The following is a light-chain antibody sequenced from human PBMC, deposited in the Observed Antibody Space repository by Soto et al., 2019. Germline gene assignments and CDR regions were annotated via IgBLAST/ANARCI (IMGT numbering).Light chain of an antibody. CDR1: QSVTSNY. V-gene: IGKV3-20*01. Sequence: EIVLTQSPGTLSLSPGERATLSCRASQSVTSNYLAWYQLKPGQAPRLLIYAASNTATGIPDRFSGSGSGTDFTLSISRLEPEDFAVYYCQQYGSTPSITFGQGTQLEMK. CDR2: AAS. J-gene: IGKJ5*01. CDR3: QQYGSTPSIT.